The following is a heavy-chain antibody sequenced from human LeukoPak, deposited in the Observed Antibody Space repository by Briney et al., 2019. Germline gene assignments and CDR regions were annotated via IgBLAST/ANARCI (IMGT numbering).Heavy chain of an antibody. D-gene: IGHD3-22*01. CDR1: GGSFSVYY. CDR3: ARGNQYYYDSSGYYFLDY. J-gene: IGHJ4*02. V-gene: IGHV4-34*01. CDR2: INHSGST. Sequence: PSETLSLTCAVYGGSFSVYYWSWIRQPPGKGLEWIGEINHSGSTNYNPSLKSRVTISVDTSKNQFSLKLSSVTAADTAVYYCARGNQYYYDSSGYYFLDYWGQGTLVTVSS.